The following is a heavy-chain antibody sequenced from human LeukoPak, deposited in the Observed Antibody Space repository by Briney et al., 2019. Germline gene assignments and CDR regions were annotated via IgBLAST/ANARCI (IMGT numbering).Heavy chain of an antibody. CDR1: GFTLNNYI. Sequence: GGSLRLSCAASGFTLNNYIMSWVRQAPGKGLEWVSLIGVSGDTYYGDSVKGRFTISRDNSRNTLYLQMNSLRAEDTAVYYCAKDVGTRYYDFWSGHYNPDYFDYWGQGTLVTVSS. CDR2: IGVSGDT. CDR3: AKDVGTRYYDFWSGHYNPDYFDY. J-gene: IGHJ4*02. V-gene: IGHV3-23*01. D-gene: IGHD3-3*01.